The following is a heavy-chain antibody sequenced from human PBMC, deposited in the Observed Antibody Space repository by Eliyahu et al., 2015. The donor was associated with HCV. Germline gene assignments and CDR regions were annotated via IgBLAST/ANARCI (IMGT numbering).Heavy chain of an antibody. CDR3: ARVDSSSWYYYYGMDV. V-gene: IGHV4-59*01. CDR1: GGSISSYY. Sequence: QVQLQESGPGLVKPSETLSLTCTVSGGSISSYYWSWIRQPPGKGLEWIGYIYYSGSTNYNPPLKSRVTISVDTSKNQFSLKLSSVTAADTAVYYCARVDSSSWYYYYGMDVWGQGTTVTVSS. J-gene: IGHJ6*02. CDR2: IYYSGST. D-gene: IGHD6-13*01.